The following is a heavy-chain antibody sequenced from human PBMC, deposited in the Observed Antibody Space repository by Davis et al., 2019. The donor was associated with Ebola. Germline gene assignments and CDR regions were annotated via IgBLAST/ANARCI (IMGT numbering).Heavy chain of an antibody. Sequence: GESLKISCAASGFTFSYYYMSWIRQAPGKGLEWVSYISSSGSTIYYADSVKGRFTISRDNAKNSLYLQMNSLRAEDTAVYYCARVSYSMTTEDYWGQGTLVTVSS. V-gene: IGHV3-11*01. J-gene: IGHJ4*02. D-gene: IGHD4-17*01. CDR2: ISSSGSTI. CDR1: GFTFSYYY. CDR3: ARVSYSMTTEDY.